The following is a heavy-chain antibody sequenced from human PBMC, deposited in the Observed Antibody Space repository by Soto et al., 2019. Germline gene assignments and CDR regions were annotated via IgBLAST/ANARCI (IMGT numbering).Heavy chain of an antibody. Sequence: SQTLSLTCAISGDSVSSNSAAWNWTRQSPSRGLEWLGRTYYRSKWYNDYAVSVKSRITINPDTSKNQFSLQLNSVTPEDTAVYYCAREREQWLAQNINWFDPWGQGTLVTVSS. V-gene: IGHV6-1*01. J-gene: IGHJ5*02. CDR1: GDSVSSNSAA. CDR3: AREREQWLAQNINWFDP. D-gene: IGHD6-19*01. CDR2: TYYRSKWYN.